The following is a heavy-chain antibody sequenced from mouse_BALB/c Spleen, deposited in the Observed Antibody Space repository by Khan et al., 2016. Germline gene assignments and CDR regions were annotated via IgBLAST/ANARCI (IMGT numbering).Heavy chain of an antibody. Sequence: EVQHQESGPGLVKPSQSLSLTCTVTGYSITSDYAWNWIRQFPGNKLEWMGYISYSGSTSYNPSLKSRISITRDTSKNQFFLQLNSVTTEDTATYYCARWLGRGYYYAMDYWGQGTSVTVSS. CDR2: ISYSGST. V-gene: IGHV3-2*02. CDR3: ARWLGRGYYYAMDY. D-gene: IGHD4-1*01. J-gene: IGHJ4*01. CDR1: GYSITSDYA.